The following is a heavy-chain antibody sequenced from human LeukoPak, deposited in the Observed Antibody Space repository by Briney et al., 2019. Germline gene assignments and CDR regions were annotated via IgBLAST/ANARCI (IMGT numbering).Heavy chain of an antibody. CDR3: AKDILVGSSGWYYFDY. J-gene: IGHJ4*02. CDR1: GFTFSSYS. Sequence: GGSLRLSCAASGFTFSSYSMNWVRQAPGKGLEWVSGISWNSGSIGYADSVKGRFTISRDNAKNSLYLQMNSLRAEDTALYYCAKDILVGSSGWYYFDYWGQGTLVTVSS. CDR2: ISWNSGSI. V-gene: IGHV3-9*01. D-gene: IGHD6-19*01.